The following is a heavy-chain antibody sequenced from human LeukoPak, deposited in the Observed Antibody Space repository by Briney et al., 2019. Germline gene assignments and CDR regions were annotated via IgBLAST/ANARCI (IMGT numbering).Heavy chain of an antibody. CDR2: ISGDGGST. V-gene: IGHV3-43*02. J-gene: IGHJ6*02. CDR3: AKDTRIQLSYYYYYGMDV. CDR1: GFTFDDYA. Sequence: GGSLRLSCAASGFTFDDYAMHWVRQAPGKGLEWVSLISGDGGSTYYADSVKDRFTISRDNSKNSLYLQMNSLRTEDTALYYCAKDTRIQLSYYYYYGMDVWGQGTTVTVSS. D-gene: IGHD5-18*01.